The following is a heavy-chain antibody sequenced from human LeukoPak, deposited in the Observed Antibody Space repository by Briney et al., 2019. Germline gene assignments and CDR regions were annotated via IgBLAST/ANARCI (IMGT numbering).Heavy chain of an antibody. CDR1: GGSISSGDYF. CDR3: TRAYWIGFHFDS. V-gene: IGHV4-30-4*01. Sequence: SETLSLTCSVSGGSISSGDYFWTWIRQPPGKGLEYIGYIYYSGTTYYNPSLKSRITMSVDMSANQFSLRLTSVSAADTAVYYCTRAYWIGFHFDSWGQGILVTVSS. J-gene: IGHJ4*02. D-gene: IGHD3-3*01. CDR2: IYYSGTT.